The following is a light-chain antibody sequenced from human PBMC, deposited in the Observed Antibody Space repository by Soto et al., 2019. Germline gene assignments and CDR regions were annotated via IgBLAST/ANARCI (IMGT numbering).Light chain of an antibody. CDR3: KSYAGSNTYV. Sequence: QSVLTQPPSASGSPGQSVTISCTGTRDDIGAYEFVSWYQHHPGKAPKLIIYEVVQRPSGVPDRFSGSKSGNTASLTVSGLQAADEADYYCKSYAGSNTYVXGTGTTVTV. CDR1: RDDIGAYEF. J-gene: IGLJ1*01. CDR2: EVV. V-gene: IGLV2-8*01.